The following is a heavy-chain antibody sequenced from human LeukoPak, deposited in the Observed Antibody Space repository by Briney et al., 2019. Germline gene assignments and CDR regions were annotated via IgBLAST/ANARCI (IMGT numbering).Heavy chain of an antibody. D-gene: IGHD6-6*01. J-gene: IGHJ6*03. Sequence: KPSETLSLTCAVSGSSISSGYYWGWIRQPPGKGLEWIGSIYYSGTTYYNPSLKSRVTISLDTSKNQFSLKLSSVTAADTAIYYCARDFSSSSTVYYYYYMDVWGKGTTVTVSS. V-gene: IGHV4-38-2*02. CDR1: GSSISSGYY. CDR2: IYYSGTT. CDR3: ARDFSSSSTVYYYYYMDV.